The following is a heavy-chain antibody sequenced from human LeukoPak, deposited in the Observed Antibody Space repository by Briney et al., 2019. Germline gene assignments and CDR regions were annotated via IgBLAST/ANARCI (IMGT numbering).Heavy chain of an antibody. Sequence: GGSLRLSCAASGFPFSSYSMNWVRQAPGKGLEWVSSISSSSSYIYYADSVKGRFTISRDNAKNSLYLQMNSLRAEDTAVYYCARDGWSGSIDYWGQGTLVTVSS. J-gene: IGHJ4*02. CDR3: ARDGWSGSIDY. CDR1: GFPFSSYS. D-gene: IGHD3-3*01. CDR2: ISSSSSYI. V-gene: IGHV3-21*01.